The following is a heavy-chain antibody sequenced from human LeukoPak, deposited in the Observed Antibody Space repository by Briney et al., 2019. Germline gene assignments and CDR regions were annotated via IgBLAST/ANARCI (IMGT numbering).Heavy chain of an antibody. CDR2: IKEDGNEK. CDR1: GFTFSYYW. J-gene: IGHJ4*02. D-gene: IGHD3-3*01. CDR3: ARDTAEPALEPTHLDYFDY. V-gene: IGHV3-7*01. Sequence: GGSLRLSCSASGFTFSYYWMSWVRQAPGKGLEWVASIKEDGNEKYYVDSVKGRFIISRDNAKNSLYLQMNGLRAEDTALYYCARDTAEPALEPTHLDYFDYWGQGTLVTVSS.